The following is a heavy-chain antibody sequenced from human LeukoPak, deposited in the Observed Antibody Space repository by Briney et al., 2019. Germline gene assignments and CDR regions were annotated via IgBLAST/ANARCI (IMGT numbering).Heavy chain of an antibody. D-gene: IGHD6-6*01. V-gene: IGHV4-34*01. CDR2: INHSGST. CDR3: ARARIAARAGLDY. CDR1: GGSFSGYY. J-gene: IGHJ4*02. Sequence: PSETLSLTCAVYGGSFSGYYWSWIRQPPGKGLEWIGEINHSGSTNYNPSLKSRVTISVDTSKNQFSLKLSPVTAADTAVYYCARARIAARAGLDYWGQGTLVTVSS.